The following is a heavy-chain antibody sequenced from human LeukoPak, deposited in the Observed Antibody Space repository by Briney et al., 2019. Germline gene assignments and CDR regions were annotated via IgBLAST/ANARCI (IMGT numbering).Heavy chain of an antibody. CDR3: ASLGRLAAIGTEH. J-gene: IGHJ4*02. V-gene: IGHV4-59*01. CDR2: IYYSGST. D-gene: IGHD3-16*01. Sequence: SETLSLTCTVSGGSISSYYWSWIRQPPGKGLEWIGYIYYSGSTNYNPSLKSRVTISVDTSKNQFSLKLSSVTAADTAVYYCASLGRLAAIGTEHWGQGTLVTVSS. CDR1: GGSISSYY.